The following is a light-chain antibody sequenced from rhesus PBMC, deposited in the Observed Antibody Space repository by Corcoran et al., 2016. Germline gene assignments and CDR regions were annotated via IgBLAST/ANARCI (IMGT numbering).Light chain of an antibody. Sequence: DIQMTQSPSSLSASVGDTVTITCQASQGISSWLAWYQQKPGKAPKLLIYKASSLQSGVPSRFSGSGSRTDFTLTVSSLQPEDFATYYCLQYSSSPWTFGQGTKVEIK. CDR2: KAS. CDR3: LQYSSSPWT. V-gene: IGKV1-22*01. CDR1: QGISSW. J-gene: IGKJ1*01.